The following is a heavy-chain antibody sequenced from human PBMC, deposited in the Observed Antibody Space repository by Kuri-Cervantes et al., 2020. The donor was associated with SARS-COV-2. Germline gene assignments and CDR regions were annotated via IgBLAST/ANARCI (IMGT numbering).Heavy chain of an antibody. J-gene: IGHJ5*02. D-gene: IGHD6-6*01. V-gene: IGHV4-39*02. CDR1: GGSISSSSYY. Sequence: SETLSLTCTVSGGSISSSSYYWGWIRQPPGKGLEWIGSIYYSGSTYYNPSLKSRVTISVDTSKNQFSLKLSSVTAAGTAVYYCARDIEYSSSSGFDPWGQGTLVTVSS. CDR2: IYYSGST. CDR3: ARDIEYSSSSGFDP.